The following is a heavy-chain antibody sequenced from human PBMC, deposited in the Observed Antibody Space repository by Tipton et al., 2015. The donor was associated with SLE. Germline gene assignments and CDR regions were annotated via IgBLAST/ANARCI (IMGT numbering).Heavy chain of an antibody. CDR1: GFTFSSYA. CDR3: ARALVPSIAAAGFYYFDY. J-gene: IGHJ4*02. Sequence: GSLRLSCAASGFTFSSYAMSWVRQAPGKGLEWVSAISGSGGSTYYADSVKGRFTTSRDNSKNTLYLQMNSLRAEDTAVYYCARALVPSIAAAGFYYFDYWGQGTLVTVSS. CDR2: ISGSGGST. V-gene: IGHV3-23*01. D-gene: IGHD6-13*01.